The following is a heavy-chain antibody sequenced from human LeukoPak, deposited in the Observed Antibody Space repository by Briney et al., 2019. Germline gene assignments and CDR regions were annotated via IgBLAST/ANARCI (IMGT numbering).Heavy chain of an antibody. CDR1: GGSISSYY. CDR2: IYYSGST. D-gene: IGHD3-22*01. V-gene: IGHV4-59*01. CDR3: ARDAGYWYFDL. Sequence: SETLSLTCTVSGGSISSYYWSWIRQPTGKGLEWIGYIYYSGSTNYNPSLKSRVTISVDTSKNQFSLKLSSVTAADTAVYYCARDAGYWYFDLWGRGTLVTVSS. J-gene: IGHJ2*01.